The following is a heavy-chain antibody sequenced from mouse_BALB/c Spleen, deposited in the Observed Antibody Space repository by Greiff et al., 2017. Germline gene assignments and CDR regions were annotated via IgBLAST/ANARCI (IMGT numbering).Heavy chain of an antibody. Sequence: QVQLKESGPGLVQPSQCLSITCTVSGFSFTSYGVHWVRQSPGKGLEWLGVIWSGGSTDYNAAFISRLSISKDNSKGQVFFKMNSLQANDTAIYYCARMGEFITTVVATYYYAMDYWGQGTSVTVSA. J-gene: IGHJ4*01. V-gene: IGHV2-2*02. CDR3: ARMGEFITTVVATYYYAMDY. D-gene: IGHD1-1*01. CDR1: GFSFTSYG. CDR2: IWSGGST.